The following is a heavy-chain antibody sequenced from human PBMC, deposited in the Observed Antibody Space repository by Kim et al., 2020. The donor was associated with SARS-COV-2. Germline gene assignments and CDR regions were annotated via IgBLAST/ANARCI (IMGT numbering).Heavy chain of an antibody. V-gene: IGHV4-30-2*04. CDR3: AHGAYYYDSSGYSRYDY. D-gene: IGHD3-22*01. J-gene: IGHJ4*02. Sequence: LKSRVTISVDTSKNQFSLKLSSVTAADTAVYYCAHGAYYYDSSGYSRYDYWGQGTLVTVSS.